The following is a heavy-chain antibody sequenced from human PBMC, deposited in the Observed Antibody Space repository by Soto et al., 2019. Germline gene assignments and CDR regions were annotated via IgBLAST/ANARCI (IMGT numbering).Heavy chain of an antibody. CDR2: ISANSGAT. J-gene: IGHJ3*02. CDR3: ARGSESVSFYSALAI. V-gene: IGHV1-2*02. CDR1: GYTFTDYY. Sequence: QVELVQSGAEVKRPGASVKVSCKTSGYTFTDYYIHWLRQAPGQGLQWMGWISANSGATRYGQKFQHRVTVTRDTSISTDYMELRSLTSDDTAGYLCARGSESVSFYSALAIWGQGTRVTVSS. D-gene: IGHD1-26*01.